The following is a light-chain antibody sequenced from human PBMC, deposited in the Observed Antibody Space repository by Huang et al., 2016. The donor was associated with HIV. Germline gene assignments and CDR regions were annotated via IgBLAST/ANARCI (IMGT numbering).Light chain of an antibody. J-gene: IGKJ4*01. V-gene: IGKV2-28*01. CDR3: MQALQTPGT. Sequence: DIVMTQSPLSLPVTPGEPASISCRSSQSLLHSSGYNYLDWYVQKPGQSPQLLIYLGSNQASGVPDRFSGRGSGTDFTLKISRVEAEDVGIYYCMQALQTPGTFGGGTKVEI. CDR2: LGS. CDR1: QSLLHSSGYNY.